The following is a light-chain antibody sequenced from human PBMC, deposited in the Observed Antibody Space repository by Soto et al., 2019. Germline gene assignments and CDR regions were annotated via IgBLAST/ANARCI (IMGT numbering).Light chain of an antibody. Sequence: EIVMTQSPVTLSLSPGERATLSCRASQSVSSSYLACYQQKPGQAPRLLIYGSSSRATGIPDRFSGSGSATDFTLTISRLAPEDFAVYYCHQYSSSPWTFGQGTKVDIK. V-gene: IGKV3-20*01. J-gene: IGKJ1*01. CDR3: HQYSSSPWT. CDR2: GSS. CDR1: QSVSSSY.